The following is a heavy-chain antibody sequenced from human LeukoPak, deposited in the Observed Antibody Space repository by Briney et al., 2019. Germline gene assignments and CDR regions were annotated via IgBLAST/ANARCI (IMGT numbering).Heavy chain of an antibody. CDR1: GGTFSSYA. CDR2: IIPIFGTA. D-gene: IGHD6-13*01. CDR3: ASPPYSSSWGYFDY. V-gene: IGHV1-69*06. Sequence: SVKVSCKASGGTFSSYAISWVREAPGQGLEWMGRIIPIFGTANYAQKFQGRVTITADKSTSTAYMELSSLRSEDTAVYYCASPPYSSSWGYFDYWGQGTLVTVSS. J-gene: IGHJ4*02.